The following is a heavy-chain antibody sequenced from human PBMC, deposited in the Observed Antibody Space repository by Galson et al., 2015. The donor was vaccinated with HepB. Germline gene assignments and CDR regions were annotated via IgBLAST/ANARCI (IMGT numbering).Heavy chain of an antibody. D-gene: IGHD5-18*01. J-gene: IGHJ4*02. CDR1: GGSFSGYY. CDR3: ARGGYSYVRLRYYFDY. V-gene: IGHV4-34*01. CDR2: INHSGST. Sequence: LSLTCAVYGGSFSGYYWSWIRQPPGKGLEWIGEINHSGSTNYNPSLKSRVTISVDTSKNQFSLKLSSVTAADTAVYYCARGGYSYVRLRYYFDYWGQGTLVTVSS.